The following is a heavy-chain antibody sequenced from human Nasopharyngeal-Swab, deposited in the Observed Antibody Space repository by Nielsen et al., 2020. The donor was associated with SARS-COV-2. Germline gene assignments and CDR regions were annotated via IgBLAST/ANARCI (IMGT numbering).Heavy chain of an antibody. Sequence: ASVKVSCKASGYTFTSYGISWVRQAPGHGLEWMGWISAYNGNTNYAQKLQGRVTMTTDTSTSTAYMELRSLRSDDTAVYYCARDHGPFLTGYYTVDYWGQGTLVTVSS. CDR1: GYTFTSYG. D-gene: IGHD3/OR15-3a*01. J-gene: IGHJ4*02. CDR2: ISAYNGNT. CDR3: ARDHGPFLTGYYTVDY. V-gene: IGHV1-18*01.